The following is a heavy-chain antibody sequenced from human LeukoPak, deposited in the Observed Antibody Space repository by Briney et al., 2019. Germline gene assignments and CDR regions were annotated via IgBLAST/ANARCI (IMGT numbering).Heavy chain of an antibody. CDR2: INHSGST. Sequence: PSETLSLTCAVYGGSFSGYYWSWIRQPPGKGLEWIGEINHSGSTNYNPSLKSRVTISVDMSKNQFSLKLSSVTAADSAVYYCARGPPAKPGTGYYYGMDVWGQGTTVTVPS. CDR1: GGSFSGYY. V-gene: IGHV4-34*01. CDR3: ARGPPAKPGTGYYYGMDV. J-gene: IGHJ6*02. D-gene: IGHD2-2*01.